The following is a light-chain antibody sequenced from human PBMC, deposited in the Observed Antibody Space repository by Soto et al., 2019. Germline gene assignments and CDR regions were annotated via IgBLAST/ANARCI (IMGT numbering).Light chain of an antibody. CDR1: QSISSW. CDR2: DAS. J-gene: IGKJ2*01. Sequence: DIQMTQSPSTLSASVGDRVTITCRASQSISSWLAWYQQKPGKAPKLLIYDASSLESGVPSRFSGSGSGTEFTLTISSLQPADFATYYCQQYNSYSVNTFGQGTKLEIK. V-gene: IGKV1-5*01. CDR3: QQYNSYSVNT.